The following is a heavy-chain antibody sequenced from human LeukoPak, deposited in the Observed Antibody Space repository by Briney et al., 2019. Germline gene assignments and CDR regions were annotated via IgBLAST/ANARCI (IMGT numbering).Heavy chain of an antibody. Sequence: SVKVSCKASGGTFNNYAIRWVRQAPGQGLEWMGRIIPILGLANYAQKFEGRVTITADKSTNTAYMDLSSLTSEDTAVYYCARDDAIGTWGQGTLVTVSS. V-gene: IGHV1-69*04. CDR3: ARDDAIGT. D-gene: IGHD1-1*01. CDR1: GGTFNNYA. CDR2: IIPILGLA. J-gene: IGHJ4*02.